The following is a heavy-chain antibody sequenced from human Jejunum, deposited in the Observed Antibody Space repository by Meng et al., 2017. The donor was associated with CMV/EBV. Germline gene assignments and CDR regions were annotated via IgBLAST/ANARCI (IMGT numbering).Heavy chain of an antibody. CDR1: YIFISYF. Sequence: YIFISYFMQWVRQAPGQGLEWLGYINPNSGDTAYSQKFQGRVSMTRDTSMTTAYMELRSLRSDDTAVYYCARDSFGGGQYYGVDVWGQGTTVTVSS. CDR2: INPNSGDT. D-gene: IGHD3-10*01. V-gene: IGHV1-2*02. J-gene: IGHJ6*02. CDR3: ARDSFGGGQYYGVDV.